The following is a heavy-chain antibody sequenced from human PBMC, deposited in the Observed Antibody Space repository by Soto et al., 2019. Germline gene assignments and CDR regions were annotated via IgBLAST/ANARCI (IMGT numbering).Heavy chain of an antibody. V-gene: IGHV3-23*01. CDR3: AKDRMDHNSLWDPFDL. CDR2: IGGGDT. J-gene: IGHJ3*01. Sequence: EVQLLESGGGLAQPGGSLRLSCVASGFTFSIFAMNWVRQSPGKGLEWVSGIGGGDTYYADSVKGRFTISRDNSKSTVFLQMSSLRAEDTAVYYCAKDRMDHNSLWDPFDLWGQGTMVTVSS. CDR1: GFTFSIFA. D-gene: IGHD2-21*01.